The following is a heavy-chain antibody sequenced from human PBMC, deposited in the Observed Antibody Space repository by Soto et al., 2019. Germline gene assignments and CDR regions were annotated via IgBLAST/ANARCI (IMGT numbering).Heavy chain of an antibody. J-gene: IGHJ4*02. V-gene: IGHV4-4*02. D-gene: IGHD5-18*01. CDR3: ARVDTAMVRFDY. CDR1: GGSITSSNW. Sequence: SXTLSLTCAVSGGSITSSNWWSGVRQPPGKGLEWIGEIYHSGSTNYNPSPKSRVTISVDKSNSQFSLKLSSVTAADTAVYYCARVDTAMVRFDYWGQGTLVTVSS. CDR2: IYHSGST.